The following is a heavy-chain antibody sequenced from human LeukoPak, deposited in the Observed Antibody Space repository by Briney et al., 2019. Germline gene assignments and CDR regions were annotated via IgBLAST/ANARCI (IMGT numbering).Heavy chain of an antibody. Sequence: GGSLRLSCAASGFTFDDYAMHWVRQGPGKSLEWVSLISGDGGSTYYADSVKGRFTISRDNSKNSLYLQMNSLRTEDTALYYCAKDETPSIAAAGTCTYWGQGTLVTVSS. CDR3: AKDETPSIAAAGTCTY. V-gene: IGHV3-43*02. J-gene: IGHJ4*02. D-gene: IGHD6-13*01. CDR1: GFTFDDYA. CDR2: ISGDGGST.